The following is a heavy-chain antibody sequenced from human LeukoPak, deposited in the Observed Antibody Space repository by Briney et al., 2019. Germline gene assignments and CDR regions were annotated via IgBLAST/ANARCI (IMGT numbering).Heavy chain of an antibody. Sequence: SETLSLTCTVPNDSINNFSWGWIRQPPGKGLEWIGYIFYTGATYYSSSLESRLSISRDTSTSRVSLRLSPVTAEDTAVYYCARQAALYSHGLDVWGPGTTVIVSS. J-gene: IGHJ6*02. CDR1: NDSINNFS. CDR2: IFYTGAT. CDR3: ARQAALYSHGLDV. D-gene: IGHD2-21*01. V-gene: IGHV4-59*08.